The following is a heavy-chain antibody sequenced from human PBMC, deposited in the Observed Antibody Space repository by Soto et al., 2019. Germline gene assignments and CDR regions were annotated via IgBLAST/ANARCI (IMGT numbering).Heavy chain of an antibody. J-gene: IGHJ4*02. CDR1: GGSISSSSYY. CDR2: IYYSGST. Sequence: QLQLQESGPRLVKPSETLSLTCTVSGGSISSSSYYWGWIRQPPGKGLEWIGSIYYSGSTYYNPSLKSRVTMSLDTSKNQFSLKLSSVTAADPAVYYWATTYFFGSGSAYWGQGTLVTVSS. D-gene: IGHD3-10*01. CDR3: ATTYFFGSGSAY. V-gene: IGHV4-39*01.